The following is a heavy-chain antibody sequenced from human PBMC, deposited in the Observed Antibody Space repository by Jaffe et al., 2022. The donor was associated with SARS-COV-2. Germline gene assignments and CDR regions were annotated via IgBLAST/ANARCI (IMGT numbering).Heavy chain of an antibody. CDR1: GFTFDDYG. V-gene: IGHV3-20*04. Sequence: EVQLVESGGGVIRPGGSLRLSCAASGFTFDDYGMAWVRQGPGKGLEWVSGIHRDGDATAYADSVRGRFTISRDNAKNSLYLEMNGLTAEDTALYYCAKSTGISCTYYGVDVWGPGTTVTVSS. CDR3: AKSTGISCTYYGVDV. J-gene: IGHJ6*02. D-gene: IGHD1-1*01. CDR2: IHRDGDAT.